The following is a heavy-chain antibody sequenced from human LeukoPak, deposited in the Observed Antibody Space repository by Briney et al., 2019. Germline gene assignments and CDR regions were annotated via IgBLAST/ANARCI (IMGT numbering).Heavy chain of an antibody. D-gene: IGHD3-10*01. CDR1: GFTFSTHW. J-gene: IGHJ6*02. CDR3: ASLLTPYHGSGGGGMDV. Sequence: GGSLRLSCAASGFTFSTHWMYWVRQAPGKELVWVSRISGDGSGTSYADSVKGRFTVSRDNAKDTLYLQMTSLRVEDTAVYSCASLLTPYHGSGGGGMDVWGQGTTVTVSS. CDR2: ISGDGSGT. V-gene: IGHV3-74*01.